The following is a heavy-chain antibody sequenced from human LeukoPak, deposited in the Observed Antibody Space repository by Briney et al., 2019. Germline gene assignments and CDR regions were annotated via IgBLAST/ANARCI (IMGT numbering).Heavy chain of an antibody. CDR1: GFTFDDYA. D-gene: IGHD3-3*01. CDR2: ISWDDGST. CDR3: AKAVYDFWSGLMDV. Sequence: GGSLRLSCAASGFTFDDYAMHWVRQAPGKGLEWVSLISWDDGSTYYADSVKGRFTISRDNSKNSLYLQMNSLRAEDTALYYCAKAVYDFWSGLMDVWGKGTTVTVSS. J-gene: IGHJ6*03. V-gene: IGHV3-43D*03.